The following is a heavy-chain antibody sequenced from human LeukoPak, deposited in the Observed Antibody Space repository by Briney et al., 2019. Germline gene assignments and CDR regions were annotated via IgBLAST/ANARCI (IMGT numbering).Heavy chain of an antibody. D-gene: IGHD1-26*01. CDR1: GFTFSSYG. CDR2: IWYDGSNR. J-gene: IGHJ4*02. V-gene: IGHV3-33*01. Sequence: GGSLRLSCAASGFTFSSYGMHWVRQAPGKWLEWVAVIWYDGSNRYYADSVKGGFTISRDNSKNTLHLQISSLRAEDTAVYFCARGRDLLSYWGQGTLVTVSS. CDR3: ARGRDLLSY.